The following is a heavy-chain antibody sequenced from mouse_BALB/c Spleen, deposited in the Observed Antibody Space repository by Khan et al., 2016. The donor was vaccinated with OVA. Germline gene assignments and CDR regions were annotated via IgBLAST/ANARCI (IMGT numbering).Heavy chain of an antibody. V-gene: IGHV9-3-1*01. Sequence: QIQSVQPGPELKKPGETVKISCKAPGYTFTNYGMNLVKQSPGKALKWMGWINTYTGESTYADDFKGRFASPLETSATTPYSQINNLINQVTATYIGARPPYSSDTLDYWGQGTSVTVSS. CDR2: INTYTGES. D-gene: IGHD2-10*01. J-gene: IGHJ4*01. CDR1: GYTFTNYG. CDR3: ARPPYSSDTLDY.